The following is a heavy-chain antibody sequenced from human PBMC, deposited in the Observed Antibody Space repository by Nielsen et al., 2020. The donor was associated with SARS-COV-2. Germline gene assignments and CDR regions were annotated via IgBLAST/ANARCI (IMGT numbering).Heavy chain of an antibody. V-gene: IGHV3-21*01. CDR1: GFTFNNYA. Sequence: GESLKISCTASGFTFNNYAMSWVRQAPGKGLEWVSSISTSGGGTYYAESVKGRFTISRDNAKNSMSLQMNSLRVEDTAVYYCARDWSRAFDVWGQGTMVTVSS. CDR3: ARDWSRAFDV. J-gene: IGHJ3*01. CDR2: ISTSGGGT.